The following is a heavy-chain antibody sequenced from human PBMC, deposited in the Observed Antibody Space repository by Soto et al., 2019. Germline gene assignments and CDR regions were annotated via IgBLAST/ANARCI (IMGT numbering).Heavy chain of an antibody. CDR1: GFTFGYYW. J-gene: IGHJ4*02. CDR2: IKWDASEK. V-gene: IGHV3-7*03. D-gene: IGHD3-3*01. CDR3: AFGEWLSTSYFNF. Sequence: HPGGSLTLACAASGFTFGYYWMSWVRQAPGKGLEWLATIKWDASEKKYVDSVRGRFTMSRDNSRNTVYLQVDSLRVEDTAVYHCAFGEWLSTSYFNFWGKGTLVTVSS.